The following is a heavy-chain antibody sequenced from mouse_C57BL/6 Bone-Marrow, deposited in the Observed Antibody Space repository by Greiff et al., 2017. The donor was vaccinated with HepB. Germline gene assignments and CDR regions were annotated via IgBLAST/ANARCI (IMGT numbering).Heavy chain of an antibody. V-gene: IGHV1-4*01. CDR2: INPSSGYT. D-gene: IGHD3-3*01. CDR3: ARGDPFDY. CDR1: GYTFTSYT. Sequence: QVQLKESGAELARPGASVKMSCKASGYTFTSYTMHWVKQRPGQGLEWIGYINPSSGYTKYNQKFKDKATLTADKSSSTAYMQLSSLTSEDSAVYYCARGDPFDYWGQGTTLTVSS. J-gene: IGHJ2*01.